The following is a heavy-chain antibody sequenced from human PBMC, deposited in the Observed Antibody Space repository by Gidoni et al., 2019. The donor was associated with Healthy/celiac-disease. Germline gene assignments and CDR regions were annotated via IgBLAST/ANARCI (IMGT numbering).Heavy chain of an antibody. CDR3: ARTYSYGRLYYFDY. CDR2: ISYDGSNK. J-gene: IGHJ4*02. V-gene: IGHV3-30*03. CDR1: GFPFSSYG. D-gene: IGHD5-18*01. Sequence: QVQLVESGGGVVQPGRSLRLPGAASGFPFSSYGMPWVRQAPGKGLEWVAVISYDGSNKYYADSVKGRFTISRDNSKNTLYLQMNSLRAEDTAVYYCARTYSYGRLYYFDYWGQGTLVTVSS.